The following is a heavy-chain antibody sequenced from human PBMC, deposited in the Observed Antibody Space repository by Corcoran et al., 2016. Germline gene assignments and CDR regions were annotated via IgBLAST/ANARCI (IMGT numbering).Heavy chain of an antibody. D-gene: IGHD3-10*01. Sequence: QVQLVQSGAEVKKPGASVKGSCKASGYTFTSYYMHWVRQAPGQGLEWMGIINPRGGSTSYAQKFQGRVTMTRDTSKSTGHMEVSSLRSEDTAVYYCARDLFSTMVRGVIITEDYWGQGTLVTVSS. CDR2: INPRGGST. J-gene: IGHJ4*02. CDR1: GYTFTSYY. V-gene: IGHV1-46*01. CDR3: ARDLFSTMVRGVIITEDY.